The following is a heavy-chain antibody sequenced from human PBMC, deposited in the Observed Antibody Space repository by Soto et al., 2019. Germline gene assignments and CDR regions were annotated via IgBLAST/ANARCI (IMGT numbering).Heavy chain of an antibody. J-gene: IGHJ6*02. CDR1: GFSFTNYA. V-gene: IGHV3-23*01. CDR3: AGAYCSGTTCYGLYGMDV. CDR2: MSGSGGGT. Sequence: GGSLRLSCAASGFSFTNYAIHWVRQASGKGLEWVSSMSGSGGGTYYADSGKGRFTISRDNSKNTLFLQMNSLRAEDTALYYCAGAYCSGTTCYGLYGMDVWGQGTTVTVSS. D-gene: IGHD2-2*01.